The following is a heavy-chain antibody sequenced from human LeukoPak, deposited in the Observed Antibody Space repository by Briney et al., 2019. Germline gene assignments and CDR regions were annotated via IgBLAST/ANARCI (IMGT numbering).Heavy chain of an antibody. V-gene: IGHV1-69*13. CDR3: ARDPADYDYVWGSYRLDY. D-gene: IGHD3-16*01. Sequence: VASVKVSCKASGGTFSSYAISWVRQAPGQGLEWMGGIIPIFGTANYAQKFQGRVTITADESTSTAYMELSSLRSEDTAVYYCARDPADYDYVWGSYRLDYWGQGTLVTVSS. CDR2: IIPIFGTA. J-gene: IGHJ4*02. CDR1: GGTFSSYA.